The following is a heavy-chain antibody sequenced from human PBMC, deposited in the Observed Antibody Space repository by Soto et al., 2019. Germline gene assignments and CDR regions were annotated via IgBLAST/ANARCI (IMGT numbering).Heavy chain of an antibody. CDR2: INHSGST. J-gene: IGHJ6*02. CDR1: GGSFSGYY. CDR3: ARARTTVTHYYYYYGMDV. D-gene: IGHD4-17*01. Sequence: SETLSLTCAVYGGSFSGYYWSWIRQPPGKGLEWIGEINHSGSTNYNPSLKSRVTISVDTSKNQFSLKLSSVTAADTAVYYCARARTTVTHYYYYYGMDVWGQGTTVTVSS. V-gene: IGHV4-34*01.